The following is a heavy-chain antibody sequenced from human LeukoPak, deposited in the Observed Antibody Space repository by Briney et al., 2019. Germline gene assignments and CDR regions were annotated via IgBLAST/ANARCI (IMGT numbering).Heavy chain of an antibody. CDR3: ARDTRGGYYNY. D-gene: IGHD3-22*01. V-gene: IGHV1-18*01. Sequence: VASVKVSCKASGYTFISYGISWVRQAPGQGLEWMGWISPYNGNTNYAQKLQGRVTMTTDTSTSTAYMELRSLRSDDTAVYYCARDTRGGYYNYWGQGTLVTVSS. J-gene: IGHJ4*02. CDR1: GYTFISYG. CDR2: ISPYNGNT.